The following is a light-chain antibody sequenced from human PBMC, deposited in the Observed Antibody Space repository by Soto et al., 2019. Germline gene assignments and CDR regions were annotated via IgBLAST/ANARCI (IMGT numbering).Light chain of an antibody. Sequence: QSVLTQPASVSGSPGQSITISCTGTDSDVGGYNYVSWYQQHPGKAPKVMIYEVSNRPSGVSNRFSGSKSGNTASLTISGLQAEDEAHYYCSSYASSSPVIFGGGTKLTVL. CDR2: EVS. V-gene: IGLV2-14*01. CDR1: DSDVGGYNY. J-gene: IGLJ2*01. CDR3: SSYASSSPVI.